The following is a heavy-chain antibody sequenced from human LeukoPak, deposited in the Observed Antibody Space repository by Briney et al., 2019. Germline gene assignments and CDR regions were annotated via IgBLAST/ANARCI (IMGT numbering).Heavy chain of an antibody. Sequence: PSETLSLTCTVSGDSISSGNCYWSWIRQPAGKGLEWIGRIYSSGSTHYNPSLKSRATISVDASKNQFSLKVTSVTAADTAVYYCARFPYNRNDGWGGLGSPDWGQGTLVTVSS. V-gene: IGHV4-61*02. D-gene: IGHD1-20*01. CDR1: GDSISSGNCY. J-gene: IGHJ4*02. CDR3: ARFPYNRNDGWGGLGSPD. CDR2: IYSSGST.